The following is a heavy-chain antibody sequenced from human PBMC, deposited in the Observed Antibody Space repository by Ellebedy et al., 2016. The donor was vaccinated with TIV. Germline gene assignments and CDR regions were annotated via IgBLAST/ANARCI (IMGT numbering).Heavy chain of an antibody. D-gene: IGHD2-2*01. Sequence: SETLSLTCTVSGGSISSSSYYWGWIRQPPGKGLEWIGSIYYSGSTYYNPSLKSRVTISVDTSKNQFSLKLSSVTAADTAMYYCARVVPVAYGVNYFDYWGQGTLVTVSS. J-gene: IGHJ4*02. CDR1: GGSISSSSYY. CDR2: IYYSGST. CDR3: ARVVPVAYGVNYFDY. V-gene: IGHV4-39*07.